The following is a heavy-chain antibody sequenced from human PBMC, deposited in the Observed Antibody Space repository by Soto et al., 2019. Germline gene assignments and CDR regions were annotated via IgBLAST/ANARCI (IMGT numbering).Heavy chain of an antibody. J-gene: IGHJ5*02. V-gene: IGHV4-31*03. Sequence: QVQLQESGPGLVKPSQTLSLTCIVSGGSISSKGYYWNWIRQHPGKGLEWIGYIYHSGSTYYNPSLKSRATISLDTSKNRFSLNLSSVTVADTAMYYCARDGGTAMVLDPWGQGILVTVSS. CDR2: IYHSGST. CDR3: ARDGGTAMVLDP. CDR1: GGSISSKGYY. D-gene: IGHD5-18*01.